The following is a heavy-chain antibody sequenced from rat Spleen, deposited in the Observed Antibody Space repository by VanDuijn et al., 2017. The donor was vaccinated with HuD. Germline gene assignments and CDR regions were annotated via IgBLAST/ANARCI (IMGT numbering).Heavy chain of an antibody. CDR2: ISFDGSST. J-gene: IGHJ1*01. D-gene: IGHD5-1*01. V-gene: IGHV5-29*01. Sequence: EVRLVESDGGLVQPGRSLKLSCAASGFTFSDYYMAWVRQAPTKGLEWVATISFDGSSTYYRDSVKGRFTISRDNAETTLYLQMNSLRSEDTATYYCARHGPGSWYFDLWGPGTMVTVSS. CDR1: GFTFSDYY. CDR3: ARHGPGSWYFDL.